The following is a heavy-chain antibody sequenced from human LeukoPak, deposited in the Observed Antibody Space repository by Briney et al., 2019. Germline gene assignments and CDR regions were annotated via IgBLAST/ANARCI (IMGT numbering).Heavy chain of an antibody. CDR1: GFTFNNYA. CDR3: AKEPREYCSSTSCPNWFDS. CDR2: ISASGGTT. V-gene: IGHV3-23*01. J-gene: IGHJ5*01. D-gene: IGHD2-2*01. Sequence: GGSLRLSCAASGFTFNNYAMSWVRQAPGKGLEWVSAISASGGTTYYADSVKGRFTISRDNSENTLFLQMNSSRAEDTAVYYCAKEPREYCSSTSCPNWFDSWGQGTLVTVSS.